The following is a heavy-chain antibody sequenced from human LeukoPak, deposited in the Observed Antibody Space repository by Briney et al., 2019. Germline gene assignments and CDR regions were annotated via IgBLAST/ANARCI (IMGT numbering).Heavy chain of an antibody. CDR2: IYPGDSDT. J-gene: IGHJ5*02. CDR3: ARGTNIVVVPAAINNWFDP. CDR1: GYSFTSYW. D-gene: IGHD2-2*02. Sequence: GESLRISCKGSGYSFTSYWIGWVRQTPGKGLEWMGIIYPGDSDTRYSPSFQGQVTISADKSISAAYLQWSSLKASDTAMYYCARGTNIVVVPAAINNWFDPWGQGTLVTVSS. V-gene: IGHV5-51*01.